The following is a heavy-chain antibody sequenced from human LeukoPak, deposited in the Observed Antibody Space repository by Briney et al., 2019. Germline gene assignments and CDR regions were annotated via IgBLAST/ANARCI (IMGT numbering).Heavy chain of an antibody. CDR3: ARGVRWLLNWFDP. CDR2: IYYSGST. Sequence: SETLSLTCTVSGGSISRHYWSWIRQPPGKGLEWIGYIYYSGSTNYNPSLKSRVTISVDTSKNQFSLKLSSVTAADTAVYYCARGVRWLLNWFDPWGQGTLVTVSS. V-gene: IGHV4-59*11. D-gene: IGHD5-24*01. J-gene: IGHJ5*02. CDR1: GGSISRHY.